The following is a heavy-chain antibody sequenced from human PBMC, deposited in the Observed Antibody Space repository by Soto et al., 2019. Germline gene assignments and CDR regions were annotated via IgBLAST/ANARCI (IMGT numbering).Heavy chain of an antibody. CDR3: ARYSASGLYYYFALDV. V-gene: IGHV4-59*11. Sequence: SETLSLTCTVSGGSIRSHYWSWIRQPPGKGLEWIAFAFHSGSVFYTPSLKSRLTTSVDTSKNQISLKLSSVTAADTAVYYCARYSASGLYYYFALDVWGQGTTVTVSS. CDR2: AFHSGSV. D-gene: IGHD6-13*01. J-gene: IGHJ6*02. CDR1: GGSIRSHY.